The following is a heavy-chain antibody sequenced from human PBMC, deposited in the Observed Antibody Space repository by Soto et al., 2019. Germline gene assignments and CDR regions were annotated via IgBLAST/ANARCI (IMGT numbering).Heavy chain of an antibody. J-gene: IGHJ4*02. D-gene: IGHD6-19*01. CDR2: IYYSGTT. V-gene: IGHV4-59*08. CDR3: ARLGSSGWYQGSYFDY. Sequence: PSETLSLTCTVSGGSISRYYWSWIRQSPGKGLEWIGYIYYSGTTNYNPSLKSRVTMSADSSKSQFSLMMNSVTAADTAVYYCARLGSSGWYQGSYFDYWGQGTLVTVSS. CDR1: GGSISRYY.